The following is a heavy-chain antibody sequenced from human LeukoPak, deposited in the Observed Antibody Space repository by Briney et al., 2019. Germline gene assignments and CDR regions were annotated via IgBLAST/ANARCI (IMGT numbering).Heavy chain of an antibody. Sequence: SETLSLTCTVSGGSISSYYWSWIRQPAGKGLEWIGRIYTSGSTNYNPSLKGRVTISVDKSKNQFSLKLSSVTAADTAVYYCAREPESLTYYYDSSGYFDYWGQGTMVTVSS. D-gene: IGHD3-22*01. CDR2: IYTSGST. CDR1: GGSISSYY. V-gene: IGHV4-4*07. CDR3: AREPESLTYYYDSSGYFDY. J-gene: IGHJ4*02.